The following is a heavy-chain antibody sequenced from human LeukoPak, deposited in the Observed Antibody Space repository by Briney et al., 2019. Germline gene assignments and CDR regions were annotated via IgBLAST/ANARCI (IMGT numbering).Heavy chain of an antibody. V-gene: IGHV4-39*01. CDR1: GGFISSSSYY. CDR2: IYYSGST. CDR3: ARQLNTYYYDSSGYPFDY. D-gene: IGHD3-22*01. Sequence: TSSETLSLTCTVSGGFISSSSYYWGWIRQPPGEGLEWIGSIYYSGSTYYNPSLKRRVTISVDTSKNKFSLKLSTVTAADTAVYYCARQLNTYYYDSSGYPFDYWGQGTLVTVSS. J-gene: IGHJ4*02.